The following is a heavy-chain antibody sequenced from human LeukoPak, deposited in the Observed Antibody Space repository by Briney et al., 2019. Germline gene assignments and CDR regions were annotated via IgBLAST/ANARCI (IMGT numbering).Heavy chain of an antibody. V-gene: IGHV3-74*01. Sequence: GGSLRLSCAASGSTFSTYWMHWVRQAPGKGLVWVSRINSDESSTTYADSVKGRFTISRDNAKNTLYLQVNSLRAEDTAVYYCAKSRRAYCSGGSCFGLWDYWGQGTLVTVSS. D-gene: IGHD2-15*01. CDR1: GSTFSTYW. J-gene: IGHJ4*02. CDR3: AKSRRAYCSGGSCFGLWDY. CDR2: INSDESST.